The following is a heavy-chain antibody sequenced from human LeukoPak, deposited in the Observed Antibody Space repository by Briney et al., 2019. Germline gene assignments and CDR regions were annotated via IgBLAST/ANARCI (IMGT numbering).Heavy chain of an antibody. V-gene: IGHV3-21*01. Sequence: KPGGSLRLSCAASGFTFSSYSMNWVRQAPGKGLEWVSSISSSSSYIYYADSVKGRFTISRDNAKNSLYLQMNSLRAEDTAVYYCAKVQAVAGTGFDYWGQGTLVTVSS. D-gene: IGHD6-19*01. J-gene: IGHJ4*02. CDR3: AKVQAVAGTGFDY. CDR1: GFTFSSYS. CDR2: ISSSSSYI.